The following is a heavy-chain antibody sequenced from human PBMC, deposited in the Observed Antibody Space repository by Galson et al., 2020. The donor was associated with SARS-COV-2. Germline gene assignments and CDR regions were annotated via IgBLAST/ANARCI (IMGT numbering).Heavy chain of an antibody. Sequence: SKVSGSTKNELSMHWVRQAPGKGLEWMGGFDPEDGETIYAQKFQGRVTMTEDTSTDTAYMELSSLRSEDTAVYYCATAYAASYYGSGSYLGYWGQGTLVTVSS. CDR3: ATAYAASYYGSGSYLGY. CDR1: GSTKNELS. D-gene: IGHD3-10*01. J-gene: IGHJ4*02. V-gene: IGHV1-24*01. CDR2: FDPEDGET.